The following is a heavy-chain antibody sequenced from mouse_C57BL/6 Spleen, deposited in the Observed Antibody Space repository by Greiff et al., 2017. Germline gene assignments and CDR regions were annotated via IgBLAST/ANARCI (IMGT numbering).Heavy chain of an antibody. CDR1: GYTFTSYW. CDR2: IDPSDSET. Sequence: QVQLQQPGAELVRPGSSVKLSCKASGYTFTSYWIHWVKQRPIQGLEWIGNIDPSDSETHYNQKFKDKATLTVDKSSSTAYMQLSSLTSEDSAVYYCARDTTVVATYWYFDVWGTGTTVTVSS. J-gene: IGHJ1*03. D-gene: IGHD1-1*01. CDR3: ARDTTVVATYWYFDV. V-gene: IGHV1-52*01.